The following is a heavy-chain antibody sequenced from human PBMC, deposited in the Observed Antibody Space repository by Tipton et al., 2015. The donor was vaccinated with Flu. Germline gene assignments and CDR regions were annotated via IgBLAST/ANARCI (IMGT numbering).Heavy chain of an antibody. V-gene: IGHV4-59*01. J-gene: IGHJ4*02. CDR1: GGSISSYY. D-gene: IGHD3-10*01. CDR2: IYYSGST. Sequence: TLSLTCTVSGGSISSYYWSWIRQPPGKGLEWIGYIYYSGSTNYNPSLKSRVTISVDTSKNQFSLKLTSVTAADTAVYYCARSSVTYGSRLLDYWGQGTLVTVSS. CDR3: ARSSVTYGSRLLDY.